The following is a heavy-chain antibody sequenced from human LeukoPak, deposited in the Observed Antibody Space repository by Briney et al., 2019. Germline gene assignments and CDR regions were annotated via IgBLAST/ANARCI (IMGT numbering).Heavy chain of an antibody. D-gene: IGHD4-17*01. J-gene: IGHJ3*02. Sequence: SETLSRTCTGSGGSSSSYYWSWIRQPPGKGLEWIGYIYYSGSTNYNPSLKSRVTISVDTSKNQFSLKLSSVTAADTAVYYCARHLGAYGAFDIWGQGTMVTVSS. CDR3: ARHLGAYGAFDI. V-gene: IGHV4-59*08. CDR1: GGSSSSYY. CDR2: IYYSGST.